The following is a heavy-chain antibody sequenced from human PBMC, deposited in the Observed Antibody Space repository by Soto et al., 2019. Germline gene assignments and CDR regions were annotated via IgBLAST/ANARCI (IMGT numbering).Heavy chain of an antibody. J-gene: IGHJ6*02. V-gene: IGHV4-30-4*01. CDR1: GGSISSGDYY. D-gene: IGHD3-3*01. CDR3: ARDGGDGMDV. CDR2: IYYSGST. Sequence: QVQLQESGPGLVKPSQTLSLTCTVSGGSISSGDYYWSWIRQPPGKCLEGIGYIYYSGSTYYNTSLNSRVTTSVDTSKNQSSLKLSSVTAADTDVYYCARDGGDGMDVWGQGTTVTDS.